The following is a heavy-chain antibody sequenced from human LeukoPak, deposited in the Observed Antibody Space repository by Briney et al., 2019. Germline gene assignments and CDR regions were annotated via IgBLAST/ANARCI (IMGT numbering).Heavy chain of an antibody. Sequence: SSETLSLTCTVSGGSISSSSYYWGWIRQPPGKGLEWIGRIYYSGSTYYNPSLKSRVTISVDTSKNQFSLKLSSVTAADTAVYYCARVVLPGSSAQYNWFDPWGQGTLVTVSS. J-gene: IGHJ5*02. CDR2: IYYSGST. V-gene: IGHV4-39*07. CDR3: ARVVLPGSSAQYNWFDP. D-gene: IGHD2-15*01. CDR1: GGSISSSSYY.